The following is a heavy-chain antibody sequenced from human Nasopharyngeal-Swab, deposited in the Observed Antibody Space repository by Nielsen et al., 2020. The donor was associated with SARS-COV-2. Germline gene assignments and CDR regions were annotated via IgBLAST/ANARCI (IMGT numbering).Heavy chain of an antibody. Sequence: ASVKVSCKASGYTFSDYYIHWVRQAPGQGLEWMGRIHPTSGDIKYKQQFQGRVTMTRDTSMRPVYMELTNLRSDDTAVYYCTRDFWAYIWDPDWRFDIWGQGTLVTVSS. CDR2: IHPTSGDI. V-gene: IGHV1-2*06. D-gene: IGHD3-3*01. J-gene: IGHJ3*02. CDR1: GYTFSDYY. CDR3: TRDFWAYIWDPDWRFDI.